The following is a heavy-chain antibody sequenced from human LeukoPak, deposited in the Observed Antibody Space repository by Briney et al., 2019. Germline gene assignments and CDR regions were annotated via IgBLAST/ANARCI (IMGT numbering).Heavy chain of an antibody. V-gene: IGHV4-34*01. CDR3: ARDVVRGTTFFCTSTSCHTRYFDY. J-gene: IGHJ4*02. D-gene: IGHD2-2*02. Sequence: SETLSLTCAVYGGYFSGYSWSWIRQPPGKGLEWIGEMNHSGSTNYNPSLKSRVTISVDTSKNQFSLKLSSVTAADTAVYYCARDVVRGTTFFCTSTSCHTRYFDYWGQGTLVTVSS. CDR1: GGYFSGYS. CDR2: MNHSGST.